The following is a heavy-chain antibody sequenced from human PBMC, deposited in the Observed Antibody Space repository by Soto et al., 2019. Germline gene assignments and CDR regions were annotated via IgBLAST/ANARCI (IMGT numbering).Heavy chain of an antibody. CDR2: IWYDGSTK. CDR3: ARVASSSSWNIPHFDQ. J-gene: IGHJ4*02. V-gene: IGHV3-33*01. Sequence: PGGSLRLSCASSVFMFRSYAMHCVRHSPGKGLEWVAGIWYDGSTKYYGDSVKGRYSISRDNSKNMLDLQMNSLRAEDTAVYYCARVASSSSWNIPHFDQWGQGTLVTVSS. CDR1: VFMFRSYA. D-gene: IGHD6-13*01.